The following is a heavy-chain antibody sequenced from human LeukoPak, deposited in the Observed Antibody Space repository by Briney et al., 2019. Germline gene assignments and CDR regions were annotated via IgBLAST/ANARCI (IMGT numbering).Heavy chain of an antibody. J-gene: IGHJ4*02. D-gene: IGHD1-26*01. CDR3: ARDPGSGSYYFDY. Sequence: PGGSLRLSCAVSGFTVSSNYMSWVRQAPGKGLEWVAFIRYDGSNKYYADSVKGRFTISRDNSKNTLYLQMNSLRAEDTAVYYCARDPGSGSYYFDYWGQGTLVTVSS. CDR1: GFTVSSNY. V-gene: IGHV3-30*02. CDR2: IRYDGSNK.